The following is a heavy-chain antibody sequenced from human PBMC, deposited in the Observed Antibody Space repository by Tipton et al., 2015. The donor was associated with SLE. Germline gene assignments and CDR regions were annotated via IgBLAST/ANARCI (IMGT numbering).Heavy chain of an antibody. D-gene: IGHD4-17*01. CDR1: GFTFSSYA. Sequence: SLRLSCAASGFTFSSYAMHWVRQAPGKGLEWVAVISYDGSNKYYADSVKGRFTISRDNSKNTLYLQMNSLRAEDTAVYYCASITVPNADAFDIWGQGTMVTVSS. V-gene: IGHV3-30*04. J-gene: IGHJ3*02. CDR2: ISYDGSNK. CDR3: ASITVPNADAFDI.